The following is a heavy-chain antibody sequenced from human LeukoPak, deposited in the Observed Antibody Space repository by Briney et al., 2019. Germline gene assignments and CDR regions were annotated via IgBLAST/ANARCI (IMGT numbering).Heavy chain of an antibody. Sequence: PGRSLRLSCAASGFTVSSYGMHWVRQAPGKGLEWVAVILNDGSQEKYADSVKGRFTISRDNSKNTLFLQMNSLRAEDTAVYYCARDDALGDNALDIWGQGTMVTVSS. CDR2: ILNDGSQE. V-gene: IGHV3-33*01. CDR1: GFTVSSYG. CDR3: ARDDALGDNALDI. J-gene: IGHJ3*02. D-gene: IGHD3-16*01.